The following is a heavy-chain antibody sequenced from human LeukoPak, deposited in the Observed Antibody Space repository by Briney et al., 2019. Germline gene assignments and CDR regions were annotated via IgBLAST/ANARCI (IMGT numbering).Heavy chain of an antibody. Sequence: PGGSLRLSCAASGFTFRSYAMSWVRQAPGKGLVWVSALSGSGGSAYYADSVKGRFTISRDNSKSTLHLQMNSLRAEDTAVYFCAKDNDDYGSLDYFDYWGQGTLVTVSS. D-gene: IGHD4-17*01. CDR1: GFTFRSYA. CDR3: AKDNDDYGSLDYFDY. CDR2: LSGSGGSA. V-gene: IGHV3-23*01. J-gene: IGHJ4*02.